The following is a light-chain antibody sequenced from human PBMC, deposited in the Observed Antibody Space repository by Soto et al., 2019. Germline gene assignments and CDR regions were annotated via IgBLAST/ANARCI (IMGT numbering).Light chain of an antibody. CDR2: KAS. V-gene: IGKV1-5*03. CDR1: RSISSW. Sequence: DIQMTQSPPTLSASVGGTVTITCRASRSISSWLAWYQQKPGIAPKLLIYKASTLQSGVPSRFRGSGYGTDFTLTISRLQPDDSATYYCQQYDVYSTFGQGTKVEIK. CDR3: QQYDVYST. J-gene: IGKJ1*01.